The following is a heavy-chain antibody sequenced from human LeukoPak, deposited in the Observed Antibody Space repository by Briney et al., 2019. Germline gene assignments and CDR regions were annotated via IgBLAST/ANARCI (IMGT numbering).Heavy chain of an antibody. J-gene: IGHJ4*02. V-gene: IGHV4-59*01. CDR2: IYYSGST. Sequence: SETLSLTCTVSGGSISSYYWSWIRQPPGKGLEWIGYIYYSGSTNYNPSLKSRVTISVDTSKDQFSLKLSSVTAADTAVYYCARSYSGYDVIPGFWGQGTLVTVSS. D-gene: IGHD5-12*01. CDR3: ARSYSGYDVIPGF. CDR1: GGSISSYY.